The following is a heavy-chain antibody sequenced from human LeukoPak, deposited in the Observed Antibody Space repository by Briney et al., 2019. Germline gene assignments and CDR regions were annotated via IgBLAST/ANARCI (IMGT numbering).Heavy chain of an antibody. Sequence: SDTLSLTCTVSGGSINTDPYYWPWIRQPPEKGLEYIGSFYYSGTTYYPPSLDTPVSISVDTSKKQISLKLSSVTAADTALYYCARHSCTGRTCSGTLGYFDSCGQGSLVTVSS. J-gene: IGHJ4*02. V-gene: IGHV4-39*01. CDR1: GGSINTDPYY. D-gene: IGHD2-8*02. CDR2: FYYSGTT. CDR3: ARHSCTGRTCSGTLGYFDS.